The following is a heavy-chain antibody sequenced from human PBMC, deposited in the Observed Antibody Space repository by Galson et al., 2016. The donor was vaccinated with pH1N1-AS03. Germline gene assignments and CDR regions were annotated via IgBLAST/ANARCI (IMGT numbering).Heavy chain of an antibody. CDR1: GFIVSNNY. J-gene: IGHJ6*02. Sequence: SLRLSCAVSGFIVSNNYMTWVRQAPGKGLEWVSLTYGDGTTYYADSVKGRFTISRDTSKNTIYLQMNSLGAEGTAVYYCATPGLSTIFWGMGDWGQGTTVTVS. CDR3: ATPGLSTIFWGMGD. D-gene: IGHD5/OR15-5a*01. V-gene: IGHV3-53*01. CDR2: TYGDGTT.